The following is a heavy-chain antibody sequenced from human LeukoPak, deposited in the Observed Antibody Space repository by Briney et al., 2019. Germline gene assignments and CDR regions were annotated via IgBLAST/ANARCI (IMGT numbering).Heavy chain of an antibody. J-gene: IGHJ6*03. D-gene: IGHD6-6*01. Sequence: GGSLRLSCAASGFTFSSYGMNWVRQAPGKGLEWVSYISSSSSTIYYADSVKGRFTISRDNAKNTLYLQMNSLRAEDTAVYYCAPTYSSSLYSYHYMDVWGKGTTVTVSS. CDR3: APTYSSSLYSYHYMDV. CDR2: ISSSSSTI. CDR1: GFTFSSYG. V-gene: IGHV3-48*01.